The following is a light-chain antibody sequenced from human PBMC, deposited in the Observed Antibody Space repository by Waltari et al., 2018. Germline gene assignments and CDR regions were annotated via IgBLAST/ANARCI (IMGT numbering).Light chain of an antibody. CDR3: QQYNFYSLT. CDR2: KAF. CDR1: QSIRSD. J-gene: IGKJ1*01. V-gene: IGKV1-5*03. Sequence: DIQMTQSPSTLSASVGDRVTITCRASQSIRSDLAWYQQKPGRAPKLLIYKAFTLESGVPSRCSGSGSGTEFTLTISSLQPDDFATYYCQQYNFYSLTFGQGTKVDI.